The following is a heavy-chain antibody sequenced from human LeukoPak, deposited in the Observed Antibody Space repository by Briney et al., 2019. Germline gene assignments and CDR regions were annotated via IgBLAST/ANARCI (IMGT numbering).Heavy chain of an antibody. J-gene: IGHJ6*03. Sequence: SVKVSCKASGGTFSSYAISWVRQAPGQGLEWMGGIIPIFGTASYAQKFQGRVTITADESTSTAYMELSSLRSEDTAVYYCARGYSSSRNYYYYYYYMDVWGKGTTVTVSS. D-gene: IGHD6-13*01. CDR3: ARGYSSSRNYYYYYYYMDV. CDR1: GGTFSSYA. CDR2: IIPIFGTA. V-gene: IGHV1-69*13.